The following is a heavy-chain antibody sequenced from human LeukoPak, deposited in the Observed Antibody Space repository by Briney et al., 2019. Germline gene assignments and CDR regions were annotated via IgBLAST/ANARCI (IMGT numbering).Heavy chain of an antibody. CDR1: GFTFSHYW. Sequence: GGSLRLSCAASGFTFSHYWLSWVRQAPGKGLEWVATIRDNGGTRDYADSVKGRFTISRDNSKSTLFLQMNSLRVEDTAVYYCARVYHDTGCLIDYWGQGTLVTVSS. D-gene: IGHD5/OR15-5a*01. J-gene: IGHJ4*02. V-gene: IGHV3-23*01. CDR3: ARVYHDTGCLIDY. CDR2: IRDNGGTR.